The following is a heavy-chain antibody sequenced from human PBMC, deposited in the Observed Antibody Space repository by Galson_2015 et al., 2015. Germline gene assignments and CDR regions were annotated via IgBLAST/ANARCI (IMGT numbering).Heavy chain of an antibody. CDR1: GFTFSDYY. Sequence: SLRLSCAASGFTFSDYYMSWIRQAPGKGLEWVSYISSSGSTIYYADSVKGRFTISRDNAKNSLYLQMNSLRAEDTAVYYCARDVGNGWYNMVFDYWGQGTLVTVSS. CDR3: ARDVGNGWYNMVFDY. J-gene: IGHJ4*02. CDR2: ISSSGSTI. V-gene: IGHV3-11*01. D-gene: IGHD6-19*01.